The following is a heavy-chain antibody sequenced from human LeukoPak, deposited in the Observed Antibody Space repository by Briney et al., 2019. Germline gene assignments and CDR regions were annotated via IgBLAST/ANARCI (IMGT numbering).Heavy chain of an antibody. CDR1: GGSISSYY. V-gene: IGHV4-59*01. CDR3: GRGGWNKFDY. CDR2: IFYSGTT. J-gene: IGHJ4*02. Sequence: SQTLSLTCTVSGGSISSYYWSWIRQPPGKGLEWIGFIFYSGTTNYNPSLKSRVTISVDTSKNQFSLKLSSVTAADTAVYYCGRGGWNKFDYWGQGTLVTVSS. D-gene: IGHD3-22*01.